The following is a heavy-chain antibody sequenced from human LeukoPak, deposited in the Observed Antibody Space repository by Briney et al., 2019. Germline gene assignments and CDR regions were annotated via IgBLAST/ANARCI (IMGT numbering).Heavy chain of an antibody. D-gene: IGHD1-26*01. V-gene: IGHV5-51*01. CDR3: ARQYNSETYRLGFDP. CDR2: IYPGDSDA. Sequence: GESLKISCKGFGYIFATSWIAWVRQMPGKGLEWMGIIYPGDSDARYSPSFQGQVTMSADKSISTAYLQWCSLKASDTAIYYCARQYNSETYRLGFDPWGQGTPVTVSS. CDR1: GYIFATSW. J-gene: IGHJ5*02.